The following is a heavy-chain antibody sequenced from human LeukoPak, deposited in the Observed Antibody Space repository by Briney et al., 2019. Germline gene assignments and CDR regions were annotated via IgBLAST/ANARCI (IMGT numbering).Heavy chain of an antibody. V-gene: IGHV3-33*01. CDR2: IWYDGSNQ. CDR3: ARDRSTRYFDY. Sequence: GGSLRLSCAVSGFTFRNHGMQWIRQVPGKGLERVAVIWYDGSNQNYADSVKGRFTISRDNSKNMLYLQMNSLRDEDTAVYYCARDRSTRYFDYWGQGTLVTVSS. J-gene: IGHJ4*02. CDR1: GFTFRNHG. D-gene: IGHD1-1*01.